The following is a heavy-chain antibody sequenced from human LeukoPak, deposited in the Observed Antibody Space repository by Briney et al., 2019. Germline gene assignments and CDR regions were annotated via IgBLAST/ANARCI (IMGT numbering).Heavy chain of an antibody. J-gene: IGHJ4*02. CDR2: ISSSGAYI. CDR1: GGSISSSS. D-gene: IGHD3-22*01. Sequence: ETLSLTCTVSGGSISSSSYYWGWIRQPPGKGLEWVSSISSSGAYIYYADLVEGRFTISRDNGKNSLYLQMNSLRAEDTAVYYCARGVGNYRYYFDFWGQGTLVTVSS. V-gene: IGHV3-21*01. CDR3: ARGVGNYRYYFDF.